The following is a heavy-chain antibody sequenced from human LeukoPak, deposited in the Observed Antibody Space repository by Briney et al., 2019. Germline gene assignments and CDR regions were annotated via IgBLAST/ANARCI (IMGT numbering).Heavy chain of an antibody. J-gene: IGHJ2*01. Sequence: ASETLSLTCTVSGGSISSYYWSWIRQPPEKGLEWIGYIYYSGSTNYNPSLKSRVTISVDTSKNQFSLKLSSVTAADTAVYYCARAGSSWYPLSGYFDLWGRGTLVTVSS. D-gene: IGHD6-13*01. CDR3: ARAGSSWYPLSGYFDL. CDR2: IYYSGST. V-gene: IGHV4-59*01. CDR1: GGSISSYY.